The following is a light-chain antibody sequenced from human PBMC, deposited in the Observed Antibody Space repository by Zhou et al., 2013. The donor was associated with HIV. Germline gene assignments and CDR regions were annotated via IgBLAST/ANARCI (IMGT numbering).Light chain of an antibody. Sequence: AIRVTQSPSSLSASTGDRVTITCRASQDISSYLAWYQQKPGKAPKLLIYAASTLASGVPSRFSGSGSGTDFTLSINCLQSEDFATYYCQQYYNDPPWTFGQGTKVEIK. CDR3: QQYYNDPPWT. J-gene: IGKJ1*01. CDR1: QDISSY. CDR2: AAS. V-gene: IGKV1-8*01.